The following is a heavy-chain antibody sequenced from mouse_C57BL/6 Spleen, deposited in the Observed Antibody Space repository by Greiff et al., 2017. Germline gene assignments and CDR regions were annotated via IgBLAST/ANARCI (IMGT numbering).Heavy chain of an antibody. CDR3: ARSLYDGYSHFDY. CDR1: GYAFSSSW. D-gene: IGHD2-3*01. J-gene: IGHJ2*01. Sequence: QVQLQQSGPELVKPGASVKISCKASGYAFSSSWMNWVKQRPGKGLEWIGRIYPGDGDTNYNGKFKGKATLTADKSSSTAYMQLSSLTSEDSAVYFCARSLYDGYSHFDYWGQGTTLTVSS. V-gene: IGHV1-82*01. CDR2: IYPGDGDT.